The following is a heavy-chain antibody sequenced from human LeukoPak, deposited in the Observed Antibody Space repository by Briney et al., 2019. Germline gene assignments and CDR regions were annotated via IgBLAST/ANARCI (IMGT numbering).Heavy chain of an antibody. CDR3: AKGFRRIQLWYYFDY. D-gene: IGHD5-18*01. V-gene: IGHV3-23*01. CDR2: ISGSGGST. Sequence: PGGSLRHSCAASGFTFSSYAMSWVRQAPGKGLEWVSAISGSGGSTYYADSVKGRFTISRDNSKNTLYLQMNSLRAEDTAVYYCAKGFRRIQLWYYFDYWGQGTLVTVSS. J-gene: IGHJ4*02. CDR1: GFTFSSYA.